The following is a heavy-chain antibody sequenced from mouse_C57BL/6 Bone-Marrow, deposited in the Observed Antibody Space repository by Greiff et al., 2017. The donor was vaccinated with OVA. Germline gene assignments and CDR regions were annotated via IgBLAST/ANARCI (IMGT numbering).Heavy chain of an antibody. CDR1: GFTFSSYG. CDR3: ARLYDYDWFAY. J-gene: IGHJ3*01. D-gene: IGHD2-4*01. V-gene: IGHV5-6*01. CDR2: ISSGGSYT. Sequence: EVHLVESGGDLVKPGGSLKLPCAASGFTFSSYGMSWVRQTPDKRLEWVATISSGGSYTYYPDSVKGRFTISRDNAKNTLYLQMSSLQSEDTAMYYCARLYDYDWFAYWGQGTLVTVSA.